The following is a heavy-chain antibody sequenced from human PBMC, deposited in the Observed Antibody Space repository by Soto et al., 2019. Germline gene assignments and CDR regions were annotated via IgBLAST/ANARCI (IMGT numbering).Heavy chain of an antibody. Sequence: GESLKISCRGSGYTFTSYWIAWVRQMPGKGLEWLGIIYPDDSDTRYSPSFQGQVTISADKSINTAYLQWSSLKASDTAMYYFARQGSTGGMYFYGMAVWGQGTTVTVSS. CDR2: IYPDDSDT. V-gene: IGHV5-51*01. D-gene: IGHD2-8*02. CDR3: ARQGSTGGMYFYGMAV. J-gene: IGHJ6*02. CDR1: GYTFTSYW.